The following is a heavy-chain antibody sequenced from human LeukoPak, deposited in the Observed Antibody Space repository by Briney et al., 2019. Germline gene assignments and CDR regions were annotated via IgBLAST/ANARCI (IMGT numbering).Heavy chain of an antibody. Sequence: GGSLRLSCAASGFTFDDYAMHWVRQAPGKGLEWVSGISWNSGSIGYADSVKGRFTISRDNAKNSLYLQMNSLRAEDTALYYCAGTPRYCSSTSCRGPYYYYYMDVWGKRTTVTVSS. CDR3: AGTPRYCSSTSCRGPYYYYYMDV. CDR2: ISWNSGSI. D-gene: IGHD2-2*01. V-gene: IGHV3-9*01. CDR1: GFTFDDYA. J-gene: IGHJ6*03.